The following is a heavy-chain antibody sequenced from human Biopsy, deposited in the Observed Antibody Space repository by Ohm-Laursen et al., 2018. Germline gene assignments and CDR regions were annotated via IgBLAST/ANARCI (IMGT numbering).Heavy chain of an antibody. Sequence: GASVKVSCKASGYTFTGYHVHWVRQAPGQGLEWMGWINAKTGDTNYAQKFQGRVTMTRDTSTGTAYVDLSSLRSDDTAVYYCTRGGYYYDSLAYYYWFDPWGQGTLVTVSS. CDR2: INAKTGDT. CDR3: TRGGYYYDSLAYYYWFDP. J-gene: IGHJ5*02. CDR1: GYTFTGYH. V-gene: IGHV1-2*02. D-gene: IGHD3-22*01.